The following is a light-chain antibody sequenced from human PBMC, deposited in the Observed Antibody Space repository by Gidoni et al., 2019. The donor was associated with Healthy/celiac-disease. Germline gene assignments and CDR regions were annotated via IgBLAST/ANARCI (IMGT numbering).Light chain of an antibody. J-gene: IGLJ3*02. CDR1: SSDVGGYNS. V-gene: IGLV2-14*01. Sequence: QSALTQPASVSGSPGQSITISCTGTSSDVGGYNSVSWYQQPPGKAPKLMIYDVSNRPSGVSNRFSGSKSGNTASLTISGLQAEDEADYYCSSYTSSSFWVFGGGTKLTVL. CDR2: DVS. CDR3: SSYTSSSFWV.